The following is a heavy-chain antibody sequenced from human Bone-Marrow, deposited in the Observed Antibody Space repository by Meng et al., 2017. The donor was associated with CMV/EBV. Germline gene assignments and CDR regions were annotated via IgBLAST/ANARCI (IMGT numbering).Heavy chain of an antibody. CDR1: GGSISSSSYY. V-gene: IGHV4-39*01. CDR3: ASREGGGLGWFDP. J-gene: IGHJ5*02. D-gene: IGHD2-15*01. CDR2: IYYSGST. Sequence: ESLKISCTVSGGSISSSSYYWGWIRQPPGKGLEWIGSIYYSGSTYYNPSLKSRVTISVDTSKNQFSLKLSSVTAADTAVYYCASREGGGLGWFDPWGQGTLVTVSS.